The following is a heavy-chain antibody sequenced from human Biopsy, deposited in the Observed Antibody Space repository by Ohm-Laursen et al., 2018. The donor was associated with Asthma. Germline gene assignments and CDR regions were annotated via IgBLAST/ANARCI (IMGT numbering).Heavy chain of an antibody. CDR3: ARKAGSCISRTCYSLDF. D-gene: IGHD2-2*01. V-gene: IGHV1-69*13. Sequence: SVKVSCKSLGGTFNTSVIGWVRQAPGQGLEWLGGINSVFGTTTYPQKFQDRVTITADDSTSTVYMELSSLRSEDTAVYYCARKAGSCISRTCYSLDFWGQGTLVTVSS. CDR2: INSVFGTT. CDR1: GGTFNTSV. J-gene: IGHJ4*02.